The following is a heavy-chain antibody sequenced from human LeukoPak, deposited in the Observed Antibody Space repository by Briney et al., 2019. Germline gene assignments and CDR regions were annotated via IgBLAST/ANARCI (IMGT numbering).Heavy chain of an antibody. V-gene: IGHV3-53*01. CDR2: IYSGGST. CDR1: GFTVSSSY. D-gene: IGHD6-19*01. CDR3: ARERKSYSRGWFPRGWFDP. J-gene: IGHJ5*02. Sequence: GGSLRLSCAASGFTVSSSYISWVRQAPGKGLEWVSVIYSGGSTYYADSVKGRFTISRDNSKNTLYLQMNSLRAEDTAVYYCARERKSYSRGWFPRGWFDPWGQGTLVTVSS.